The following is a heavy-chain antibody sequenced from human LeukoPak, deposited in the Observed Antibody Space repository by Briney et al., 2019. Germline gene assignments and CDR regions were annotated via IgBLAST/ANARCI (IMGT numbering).Heavy chain of an antibody. Sequence: SETLSLTCTVSGGSISSGDYYWSWIRQPPGKGLEWIGYIYYSGSTYYNPSLKSRVTISVDTSKNQFSLKLSSVTAADTAVYYCARCAYCGGDCYWYYYYYGMDVWGQGATVTVSS. D-gene: IGHD2-21*02. CDR3: ARCAYCGGDCYWYYYYYGMDV. V-gene: IGHV4-30-4*01. J-gene: IGHJ6*02. CDR1: GGSISSGDYY. CDR2: IYYSGST.